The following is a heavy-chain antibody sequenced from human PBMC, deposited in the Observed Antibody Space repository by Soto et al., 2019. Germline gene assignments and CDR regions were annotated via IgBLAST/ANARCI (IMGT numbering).Heavy chain of an antibody. Sequence: HPWGSLRLSCAASGFTCRSYDMSWVRQAPGKGLEWVSTILVGGSTHYPDSVKGRFTISRDNSKNTVFLQMNSLTAGDTAVYYCAKATATGGGAFDICGQGPMITVSS. J-gene: IGHJ3*02. D-gene: IGHD2-8*02. V-gene: IGHV3-23*01. CDR3: AKATATGGGAFDI. CDR1: GFTCRSYD. CDR2: ILVGGST.